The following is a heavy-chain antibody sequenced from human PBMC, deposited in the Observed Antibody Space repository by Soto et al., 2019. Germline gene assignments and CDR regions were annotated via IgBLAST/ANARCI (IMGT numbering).Heavy chain of an antibody. V-gene: IGHV4-34*01. CDR3: AGAPYYYGSGSYIKFDP. J-gene: IGHJ5*02. Sequence: SETLSLTCAVYGGSFSGYYWSWIRQPPGKGLEWIGEIDHSGSTNYNPSLKSRVTISVDTSKNQFSLKLSSVTAADTAVYYCAGAPYYYGSGSYIKFDPWGQGTLVT. CDR2: IDHSGST. CDR1: GGSFSGYY. D-gene: IGHD3-10*01.